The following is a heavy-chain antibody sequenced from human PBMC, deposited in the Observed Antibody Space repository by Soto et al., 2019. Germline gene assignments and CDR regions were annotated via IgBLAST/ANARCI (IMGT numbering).Heavy chain of an antibody. CDR2: MNANSGNT. J-gene: IGHJ5*02. V-gene: IGHV1-8*01. CDR1: GYTFTSCD. CDR3: ARLKQDYAVA. D-gene: IGHD3-16*01. Sequence: QVQLVQSGAEVKKPGASVKVCCKASGYTFTSCDINWVRQAIGKGLEWIGWMNANSGNTAYAQKFQGRVTMTRNTSISTAYMELSSLRSEETAVYYCARLKQDYAVAWGQGTLVTVSS.